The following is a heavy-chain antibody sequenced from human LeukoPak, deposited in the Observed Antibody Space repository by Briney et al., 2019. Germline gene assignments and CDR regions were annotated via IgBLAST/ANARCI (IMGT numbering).Heavy chain of an antibody. CDR2: ISAYNGNT. J-gene: IGHJ3*02. CDR3: ARDGRLGMGRGVNAFDI. D-gene: IGHD3-10*01. V-gene: IGHV1-18*01. Sequence: ASVKVSCKASGYTFTSYGISWVRQAPGQGLEWMGWISAYNGNTNYAQKLQGRVTMTTDTSTSTAYMELRSLRSDDTAVYYCARDGRLGMGRGVNAFDIWGQGIMVTVSS. CDR1: GYTFTSYG.